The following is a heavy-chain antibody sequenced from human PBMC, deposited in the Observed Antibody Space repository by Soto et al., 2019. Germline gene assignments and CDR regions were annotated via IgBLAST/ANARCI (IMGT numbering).Heavy chain of an antibody. D-gene: IGHD5-18*01. Sequence: GESLKISCKGSGYSFAGYWITWVRQKPGKGLEWMGRIDPSDSQTYYSPSFRGHVTISVTKSITTVFLQWSSLRASDTAMYYCARRLLDTAMAYYYYGMDVWGQGTTVTVSS. CDR2: IDPSDSQT. CDR3: ARRLLDTAMAYYYYGMDV. J-gene: IGHJ6*02. CDR1: GYSFAGYW. V-gene: IGHV5-10-1*01.